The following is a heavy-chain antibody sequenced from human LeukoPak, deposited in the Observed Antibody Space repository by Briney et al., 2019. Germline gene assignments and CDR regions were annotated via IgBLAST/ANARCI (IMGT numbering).Heavy chain of an antibody. CDR2: IQGIDTTT. V-gene: IGHV3-23*01. CDR1: GFTFAGYA. Sequence: QPGGSLRLSCTASGFTFAGYAMSWVRQAPGKGLEWVSSIQGIDTTTYYADSVKGRFTISRDNSKNTLYLQMNSLRAEDTAVYYCAKTVARITMIAPLDYWGQGTLVTVSS. J-gene: IGHJ4*02. D-gene: IGHD3-22*01. CDR3: AKTVARITMIAPLDY.